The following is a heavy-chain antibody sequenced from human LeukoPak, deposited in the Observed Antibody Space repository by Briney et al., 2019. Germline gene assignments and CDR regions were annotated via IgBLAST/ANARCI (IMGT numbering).Heavy chain of an antibody. V-gene: IGHV3-23*01. J-gene: IGHJ4*02. CDR3: AKDKFWVTLTIDY. Sequence: PGGSLRLSCAASGLIFRSYAMSWVRQAPGKGLEWVSAISDSGGSTYYAASVKGRFTISRDNSKNTLYLQMDSLRAEDTAVYYCAKDKFWVTLTIDYWGQGTLVTVSS. CDR1: GLIFRSYA. CDR2: ISDSGGST. D-gene: IGHD3-16*01.